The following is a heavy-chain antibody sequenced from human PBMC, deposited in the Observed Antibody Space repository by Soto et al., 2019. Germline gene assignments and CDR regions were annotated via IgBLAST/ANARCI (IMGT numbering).Heavy chain of an antibody. J-gene: IGHJ3*02. CDR2: IYFRGNT. Sequence: QVQLQESGPGLVKPSQTLSLTCSVSGDSISRRDYYWTWIRQHPEKGLEWIGNIYFRGNTYYSPSLESRLTISVDTSKNQFSLKLTSVTAADTAVYYCAREGGSYDSGGYLIRGAFDIWGQGTMVTVSS. CDR3: AREGGSYDSGGYLIRGAFDI. V-gene: IGHV4-31*03. CDR1: GDSISRRDYY. D-gene: IGHD3-22*01.